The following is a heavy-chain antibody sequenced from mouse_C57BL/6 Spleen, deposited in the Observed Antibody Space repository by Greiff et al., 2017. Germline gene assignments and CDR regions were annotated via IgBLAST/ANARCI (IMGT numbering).Heavy chain of an antibody. V-gene: IGHV3-6*01. J-gene: IGHJ4*01. CDR3: ARAEVYYDYDGNAMDY. CDR2: ISYDGSN. D-gene: IGHD2-4*01. Sequence: QSGPGLVKPSQSLSLTCSVTGYSITSGYYWNWIRQFPGNKLEWMGYISYDGSNNYNPSLKNRISITRDTSKNQFFLKLNTVTTEDTATYYCARAEVYYDYDGNAMDYWGQGTSVTVSS. CDR1: GYSITSGYY.